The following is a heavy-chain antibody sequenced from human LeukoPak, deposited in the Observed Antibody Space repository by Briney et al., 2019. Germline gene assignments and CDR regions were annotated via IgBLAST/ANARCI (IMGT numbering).Heavy chain of an antibody. CDR3: ARAPMVRGRTAADY. J-gene: IGHJ4*02. D-gene: IGHD3-10*01. V-gene: IGHV4-34*01. CDR1: GGSFSGYY. Sequence: SETLSLTCAVYGGSFSGYYWSWIRQPPGKGLEWIGEINLSGSTNYNPSLKSRVTISVDTSKNQFSLKLSSVTAADTAVYYCARAPMVRGRTAADYWGQGTLVTVSS. CDR2: INLSGST.